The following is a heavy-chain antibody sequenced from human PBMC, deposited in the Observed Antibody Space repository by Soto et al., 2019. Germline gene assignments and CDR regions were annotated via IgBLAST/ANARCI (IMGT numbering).Heavy chain of an antibody. CDR3: ASEPTVPSGFDS. CDR2: IYYTGIT. Sequence: QVQLQESGPGLVKPSQTLSLTCNVSGGSVSSGGYYWSWIRQHPGKGLEWIGYIYYTGITYYNPYPQIRVTISLGTSKNQFSLTLTSVAAADTAIYYCASEPTVPSGFDSWGQGTLVTVSS. V-gene: IGHV4-31*03. CDR1: GGSVSSGGYY. D-gene: IGHD1-26*01. J-gene: IGHJ4*02.